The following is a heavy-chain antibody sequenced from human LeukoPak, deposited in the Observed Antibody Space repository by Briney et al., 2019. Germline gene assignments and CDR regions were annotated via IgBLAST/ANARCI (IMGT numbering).Heavy chain of an antibody. CDR1: GFTFSSYA. CDR2: ISSNGGST. Sequence: GGSLRLSCSASGFTFSSYAMHWVRQAPGKGLEYVSAISSNGGSTYYADSVRDRFTISRDNSKNTLYLQMNSLRAEDTAVYYCATDGQSSGWYGFDYWGQGTLVTVSS. D-gene: IGHD6-19*01. CDR3: ATDGQSSGWYGFDY. V-gene: IGHV3-64*04. J-gene: IGHJ4*02.